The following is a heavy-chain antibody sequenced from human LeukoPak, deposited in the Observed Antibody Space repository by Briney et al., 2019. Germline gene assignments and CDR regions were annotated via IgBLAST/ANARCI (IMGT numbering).Heavy chain of an antibody. CDR1: GFTFSSYA. Sequence: GGSLRLSCGASGFTFSSYAMSWVRQAPGKGLEWVSGISGSDGYTYYADSVKGRFTISRDNSKNTLSLQMNSLRAEDTAVYYCARDRRTSDSSGYYLSATFDYWGQGTLVTVSS. D-gene: IGHD3-22*01. V-gene: IGHV3-23*01. CDR2: ISGSDGYT. CDR3: ARDRRTSDSSGYYLSATFDY. J-gene: IGHJ4*02.